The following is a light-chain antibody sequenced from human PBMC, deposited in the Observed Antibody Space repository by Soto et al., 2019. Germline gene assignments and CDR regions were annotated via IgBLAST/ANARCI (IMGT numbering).Light chain of an antibody. CDR2: GAS. J-gene: IGKJ1*01. Sequence: EIMMTHSPATLSVSPGERVALSRRASQSISTNLAWYQQKPGQAPRLLIYGASSRATGIPDRFSGSGSGTDFTLTISRLEPEDFAVYYCQQYGSSPRTFGQGTKVDI. CDR3: QQYGSSPRT. V-gene: IGKV3-20*01. CDR1: QSISTN.